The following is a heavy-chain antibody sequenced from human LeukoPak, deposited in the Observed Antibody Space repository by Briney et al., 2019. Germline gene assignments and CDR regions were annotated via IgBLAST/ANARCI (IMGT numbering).Heavy chain of an antibody. CDR3: AKDTIVGPFDY. V-gene: IGHV3-53*01. CDR1: GFTVSSNY. CDR2: IYSGGST. D-gene: IGHD1-26*01. J-gene: IGHJ4*02. Sequence: GGSLRLSCAASGFTVSSNYMSWVRQAPGKGLEWVSVIYSGGSTYYADSVKGRFTISRDNSKNTLYLQMNSLRAEDTAVYYCAKDTIVGPFDYWGQGTLVTVSS.